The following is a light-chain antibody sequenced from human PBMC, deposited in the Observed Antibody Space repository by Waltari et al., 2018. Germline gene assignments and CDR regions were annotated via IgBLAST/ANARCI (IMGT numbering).Light chain of an antibody. CDR2: QEN. J-gene: IGLJ7*01. CDR3: LSYDSSLSGL. V-gene: IGLV1-40*01. Sequence: QSVVTQPPSVSGTPGQSVTVSCTGSSSNIGTYFVSWYQHLPGTTPKLLIFQENQRPSGVADRFSGSKSGNSASLTITGRQTEDEADYYCLSYDSSLSGLFGGGTRLTVL. CDR1: SSNIGTYF.